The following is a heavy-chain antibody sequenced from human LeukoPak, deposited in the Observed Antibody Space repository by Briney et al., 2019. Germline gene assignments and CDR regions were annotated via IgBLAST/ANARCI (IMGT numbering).Heavy chain of an antibody. V-gene: IGHV5-51*01. D-gene: IGHD1-20*01. CDR2: IYPGVSDT. J-gene: IGHJ5*02. CDR1: GYSFTSYW. CDR3: ARRRGPGGNWNLWEFDP. Sequence: GESLKISCKGSGYSFTSYWIGWVRQMPGKGLEWMGLIYPGVSDTRYSPSFQGQVTISADKSISTAYLQWTSLEASDTAMYYCARRRGPGGNWNLWEFDPWGQGTLVTVSS.